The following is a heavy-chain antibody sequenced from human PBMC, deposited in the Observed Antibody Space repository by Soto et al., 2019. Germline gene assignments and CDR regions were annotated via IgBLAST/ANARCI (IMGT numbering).Heavy chain of an antibody. CDR2: ISTSSSYI. Sequence: EVQLVESGGGLVKPGGSLRLSCVASGFTFRSYSMNWVRQAPGKGLEWVSSISTSSSYIYYADSVKGRFTISRDNAKNSLYLQMNSLRAEDTAVYYCARRDYYYCGFDVWGQGTTVTVSS. CDR3: ARRDYYYCGFDV. V-gene: IGHV3-21*01. J-gene: IGHJ6*02. CDR1: GFTFRSYS.